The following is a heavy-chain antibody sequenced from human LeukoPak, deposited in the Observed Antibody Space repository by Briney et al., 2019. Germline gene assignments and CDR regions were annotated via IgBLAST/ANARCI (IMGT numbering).Heavy chain of an antibody. D-gene: IGHD2-2*01. V-gene: IGHV1-69*02. CDR1: GGTFSSYT. J-gene: IGHJ5*02. CDR2: IIPILGIA. CDR3: ATTRIVVVPEGGFDP. Sequence: SVKLSCKASGGTFSSYTISWVRQAPGQGLEWMGRIIPILGIANYAQKFQGRVTITADKSTSTDYTELSSLRSEDTAVYYCATTRIVVVPEGGFDPWGQGTLVTVSS.